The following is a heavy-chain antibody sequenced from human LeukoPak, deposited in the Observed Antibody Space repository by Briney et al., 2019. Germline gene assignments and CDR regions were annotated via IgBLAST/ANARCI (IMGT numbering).Heavy chain of an antibody. D-gene: IGHD2-2*02. CDR2: INPNSGGT. Sequence: ASVKVSCKASGYTFTGYYMHWVRQAPGQGLEWVGWINPNSGGTNYAQKFQGRVTMTRDTSISTAYMELSRLRSDDTAVYYCARGGYCSSTSCYIGWFDPWGQGTLVTVSS. V-gene: IGHV1-2*02. J-gene: IGHJ5*02. CDR1: GYTFTGYY. CDR3: ARGGYCSSTSCYIGWFDP.